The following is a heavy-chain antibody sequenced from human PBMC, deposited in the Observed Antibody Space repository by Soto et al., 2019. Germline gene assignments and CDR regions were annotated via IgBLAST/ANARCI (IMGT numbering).Heavy chain of an antibody. CDR3: ARLGPWFGESYIDY. Sequence: PSETLSLTCTVSGGSISSSSYYWGWIRQPPGKGLEWIGSIYYSGSTYYNPSLKSRVTISVDTSKNQFSLKLSSVTAADTAVYYCARLGPWFGESYIDYWGQGTLVTVS. J-gene: IGHJ4*02. CDR1: GGSISSSSYY. D-gene: IGHD3-10*01. V-gene: IGHV4-39*01. CDR2: IYYSGST.